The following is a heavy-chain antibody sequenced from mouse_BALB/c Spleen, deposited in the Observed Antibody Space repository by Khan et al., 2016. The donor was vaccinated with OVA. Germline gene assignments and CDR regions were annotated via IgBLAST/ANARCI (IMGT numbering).Heavy chain of an antibody. CDR1: GYTFTTYT. CDR3: AREGAYYRSDGWFAY. Sequence: VELVESGTELARPGASVKMSCKASGYTFTTYTMHWVKQRPGRGLEWIGYISPSSGYTNYNQKFKDKATLTADKSSITAYMQLSSLTSEDSAVYYCAREGAYYRSDGWFAYWGQGTLVTVSA. J-gene: IGHJ3*01. D-gene: IGHD2-14*01. V-gene: IGHV1-4*01. CDR2: ISPSSGYT.